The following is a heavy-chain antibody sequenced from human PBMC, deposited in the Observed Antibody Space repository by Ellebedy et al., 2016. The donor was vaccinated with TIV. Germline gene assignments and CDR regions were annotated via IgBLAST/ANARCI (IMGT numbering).Heavy chain of an antibody. V-gene: IGHV4-39*01. CDR3: ARRSAGATFDY. D-gene: IGHD1-26*01. Sequence: SETLSLXXTVSGGSISSSSYYWGWIRQPPGKGLEWIGNIYSSGSTYYNPSLKSRVTISVDTSKSQFSLKLGSVTAADTAVYYCARRSAGATFDYWGQGTLVTVPS. CDR1: GGSISSSSYY. J-gene: IGHJ4*02. CDR2: IYSSGST.